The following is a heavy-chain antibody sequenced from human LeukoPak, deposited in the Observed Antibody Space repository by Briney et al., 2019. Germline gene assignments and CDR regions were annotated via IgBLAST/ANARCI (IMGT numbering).Heavy chain of an antibody. CDR1: GFTFSNYW. Sequence: GGSLRLSCAASGFTFSNYWMSWVRQAPGKGLEWVANIKQDGSGKYYVDSVKGRFTISRDNAKNSLYLQMKSLRAEDTAVYYCAREVGYSGYVDYWGQGTLVTVSS. CDR2: IKQDGSGK. V-gene: IGHV3-7*01. J-gene: IGHJ4*02. CDR3: AREVGYSGYVDY. D-gene: IGHD5-12*01.